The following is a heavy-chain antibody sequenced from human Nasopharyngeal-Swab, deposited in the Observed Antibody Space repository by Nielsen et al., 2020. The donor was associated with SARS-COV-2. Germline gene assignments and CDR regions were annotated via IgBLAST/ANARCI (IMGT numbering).Heavy chain of an antibody. V-gene: IGHV5-51*01. CDR3: ARLRGDRSFDY. CDR2: IYPGDSDT. CDR1: GYCFTSYW. J-gene: IGHJ4*02. Sequence: GASLQLCWECCGYCFTSYWIGWVRQMPGKGLEWMGIIYPGDSDTRYSPSFQGQVTISADKSISTAYLQWSSLKASDTAMYYCARLRGDRSFDYWGQGTLVTVSS. D-gene: IGHD2-21*02.